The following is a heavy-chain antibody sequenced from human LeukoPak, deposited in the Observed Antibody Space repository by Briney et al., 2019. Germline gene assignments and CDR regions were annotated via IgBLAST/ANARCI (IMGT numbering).Heavy chain of an antibody. CDR1: GFTFSSYS. CDR2: ISSSSSYI. J-gene: IGHJ4*02. Sequence: GGSLRLSCAASGFTFSSYSMNWVRQAPGKGLEWVSSISSSSSYIYYADSVKGRFTISRDNAKNSLYLQMNSLRAEDTAVYYCARRRVRGVMVFDYWGQGTLVTVSS. CDR3: ARRRVRGVMVFDY. V-gene: IGHV3-21*04. D-gene: IGHD3-10*01.